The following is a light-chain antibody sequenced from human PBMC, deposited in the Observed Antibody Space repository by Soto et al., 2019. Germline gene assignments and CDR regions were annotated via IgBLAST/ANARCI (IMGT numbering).Light chain of an antibody. CDR2: KAS. Sequence: DIQMTQSPSTLSASVGDRVTITCRASQSISSWLAWYQQKPGTAPKLPIYKASTLQTGVPSRFSGSGSGTEFTLTISSLQPDDFATYYCQQYNDNWTFGQGTKV. J-gene: IGKJ1*01. V-gene: IGKV1-5*03. CDR1: QSISSW. CDR3: QQYNDNWT.